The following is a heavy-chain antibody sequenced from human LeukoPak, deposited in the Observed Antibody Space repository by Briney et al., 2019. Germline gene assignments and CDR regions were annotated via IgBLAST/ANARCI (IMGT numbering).Heavy chain of an antibody. CDR1: GGSISSGGYY. Sequence: SETLSLTCTVSGGSISSGGYYWSWIRQHPGKGLEWIGYIYYSGSTYYNPSLKSRVTISVDTSKNQFSLKLSSVTAADTAVYYCARALDLGYCSGGSCVGMDVWGQGTTVTVSS. V-gene: IGHV4-31*03. D-gene: IGHD2-15*01. J-gene: IGHJ6*02. CDR2: IYYSGST. CDR3: ARALDLGYCSGGSCVGMDV.